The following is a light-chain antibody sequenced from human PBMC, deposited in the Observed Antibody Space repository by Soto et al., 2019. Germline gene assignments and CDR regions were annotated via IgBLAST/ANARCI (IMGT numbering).Light chain of an antibody. V-gene: IGKV1-33*01. CDR1: QSISNW. CDR2: DAS. Sequence: DVQMTLSPSTLSASVGDRVTITCRASQSISNWLAWYQQKPGRAPKLLIYDASNLEAGVPSRFRGSGSGTDFTFTISRLQPEDIATYYCQQYENLPTFGQGTRLEVK. J-gene: IGKJ5*01. CDR3: QQYENLPT.